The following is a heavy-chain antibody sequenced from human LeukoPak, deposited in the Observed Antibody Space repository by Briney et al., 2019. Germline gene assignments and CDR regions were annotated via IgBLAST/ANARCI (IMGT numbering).Heavy chain of an antibody. CDR3: ARGNTIFGVVIFPSGFDP. J-gene: IGHJ5*02. CDR2: IYHSGST. V-gene: IGHV4-38-2*01. Sequence: SETLSLTCAVSGYAISSGYYWGWIRQPPGKGLEWIGSIYHSGSTYYNPSLKSRVTISVDTSKNQFSLKLSSVTAADTAVYYCARGNTIFGVVIFPSGFDPWGQGTLVTVSS. D-gene: IGHD3-3*01. CDR1: GYAISSGYY.